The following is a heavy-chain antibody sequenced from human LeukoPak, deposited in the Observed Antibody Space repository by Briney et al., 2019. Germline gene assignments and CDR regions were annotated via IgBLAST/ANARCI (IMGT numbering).Heavy chain of an antibody. Sequence: GSLRLSCAASGFTFSPHYMDWVRQSPGQGLEGVCLIRNKANGYTTIYVASVKGRFTISRDDSKNSVYLQMDSLKTEDTAVYYCGDLGSAGTDHWGQGTLVTVSS. CDR3: GDLGSAGTDH. CDR2: IRNKANGYTT. J-gene: IGHJ4*02. D-gene: IGHD3-10*01. CDR1: GFTFSPHY. V-gene: IGHV3-72*01.